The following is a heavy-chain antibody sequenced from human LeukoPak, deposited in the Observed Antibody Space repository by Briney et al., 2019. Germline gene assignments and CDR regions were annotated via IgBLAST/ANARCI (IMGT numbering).Heavy chain of an antibody. CDR2: IRYDGSNK. Sequence: PGRSLRLSCAASGFTFSSYGMHWVRQAPGKGLEWVAFIRYDGSNKYYADSVKGRFTISRDNSKNTLYLQMNSLRAEDTAVYYCAKGPAAADKYFQHWGQGTLVTVSS. J-gene: IGHJ1*01. CDR3: AKGPAAADKYFQH. D-gene: IGHD6-13*01. CDR1: GFTFSSYG. V-gene: IGHV3-30*02.